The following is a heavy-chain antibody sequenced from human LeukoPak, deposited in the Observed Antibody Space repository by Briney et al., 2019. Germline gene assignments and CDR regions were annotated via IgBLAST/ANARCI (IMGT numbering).Heavy chain of an antibody. Sequence: GGSLRLSCAASGFTFSDYYMSWIRQAPGKGLEWVSYISSSGSTIYYADSVKGRFTISRDNAKNSLYLQMNSLRAEDTAVYYCAREIRSRVVATNFDYWGQGTLVTVSS. J-gene: IGHJ4*02. CDR1: GFTFSDYY. D-gene: IGHD2-15*01. CDR3: AREIRSRVVATNFDY. V-gene: IGHV3-11*01. CDR2: ISSSGSTI.